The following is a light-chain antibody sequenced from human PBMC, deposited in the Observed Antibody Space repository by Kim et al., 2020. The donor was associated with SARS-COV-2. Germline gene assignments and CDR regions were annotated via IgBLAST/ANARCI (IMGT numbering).Light chain of an antibody. CDR1: KMGDND. J-gene: IGLJ3*02. Sequence: VPPGQTATITCSGDKMGDNDVCWYQQKPGQSPVLVICQDTKRPSGIPERFSGSNSGNTATLTISGTQAMDEADYYCQAWDSSTKGVFGGGTQLTVL. CDR2: QDT. CDR3: QAWDSSTKGV. V-gene: IGLV3-1*01.